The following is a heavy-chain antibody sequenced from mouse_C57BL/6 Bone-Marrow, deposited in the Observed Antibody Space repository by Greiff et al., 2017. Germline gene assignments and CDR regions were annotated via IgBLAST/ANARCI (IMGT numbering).Heavy chain of an antibody. Sequence: EVKLVESGGGLVKPGGSLKLSCAASGFTFSDYGMHWVRQAPEKGLEWVAYISSGSSTIYYADTVKGRFTISRENAKNTLFLQMTSLRSEDTAMYFCASRYYDYWGQGTTLTVSS. V-gene: IGHV5-17*01. CDR2: ISSGSSTI. CDR3: ASRYYDY. J-gene: IGHJ2*01. D-gene: IGHD2-3*01. CDR1: GFTFSDYG.